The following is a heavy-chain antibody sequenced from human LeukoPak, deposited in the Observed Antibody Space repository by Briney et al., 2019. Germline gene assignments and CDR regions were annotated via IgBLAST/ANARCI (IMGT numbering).Heavy chain of an antibody. J-gene: IGHJ2*01. V-gene: IGHV4-59*01. CDR1: ADSITSYF. D-gene: IGHD6-19*01. Sequence: SETLSLTCTVSADSITSYFWSWIRQPPGKGLEWIGYIYYSVSTIYNPSLKSRGTISVDTSKNQFSLNLSPVTAADTAVYYCARRVAGHWCFDLWGRGTLVTVSS. CDR3: ARRVAGHWCFDL. CDR2: IYYSVST.